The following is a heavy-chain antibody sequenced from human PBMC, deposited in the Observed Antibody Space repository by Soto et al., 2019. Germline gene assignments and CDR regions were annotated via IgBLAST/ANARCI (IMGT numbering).Heavy chain of an antibody. CDR3: ARGVAVAATWGYYYYGMDV. J-gene: IGHJ6*02. V-gene: IGHV4-39*07. D-gene: IGHD6-19*01. Sequence: SETLSLTCTVSGGSISSSGYYWSWIRQPPGKGLEWIGEINHSGSTNYNPSLKSRVTISVDTSKNQFSLKLSSVTAADTAVYYCARGVAVAATWGYYYYGMDVWGQGTTVTVSS. CDR1: GGSISSSGYY. CDR2: INHSGST.